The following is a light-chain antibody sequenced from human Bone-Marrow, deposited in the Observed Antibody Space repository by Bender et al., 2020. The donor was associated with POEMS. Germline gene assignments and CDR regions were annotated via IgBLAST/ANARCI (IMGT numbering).Light chain of an antibody. CDR2: EVS. Sequence: QSGLTQPASVSGSPGQSIAISCTGTSSEVGNYNLVSWYQQYPGKAPKLVIYEVSKRPSGVSNRFSGSKSDNTASLTISGLQAEDEADFYCCSYAGSSIWVFGGGTKLTVL. J-gene: IGLJ3*02. V-gene: IGLV2-23*02. CDR1: SSEVGNYNL. CDR3: CSYAGSSIWV.